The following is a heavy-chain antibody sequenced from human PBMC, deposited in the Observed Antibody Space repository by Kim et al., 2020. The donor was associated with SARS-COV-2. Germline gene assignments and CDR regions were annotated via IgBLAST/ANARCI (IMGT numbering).Heavy chain of an antibody. V-gene: IGHV3-33*01. J-gene: IGHJ4*02. Sequence: GGSLRLSCAASGFTFKSYGMHWIRQAPGKGLEWVAFIYYDGSETFYSDSVKGRFTISRDNSGNTVSLQMDALRAEDTAMYLCARDRTTVTSFYPTGNFDQWGREPWSPSPQ. D-gene: IGHD4-4*01. CDR2: IYYDGSET. CDR3: ARDRTTVTSFYPTGNFDQ. CDR1: GFTFKSYG.